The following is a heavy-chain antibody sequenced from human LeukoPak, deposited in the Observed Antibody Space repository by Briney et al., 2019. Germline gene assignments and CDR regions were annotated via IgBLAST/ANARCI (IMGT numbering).Heavy chain of an antibody. Sequence: GGSLRLSCAASGFTFSSYAMSWVRQAPGKGLEWVSVIYSGGSTYYADSVKGRFTISRDNSKNTLYLQMNSLRAEDTAVYYCARSQHDYDFWSGNQYNWFDPWGQGTLVTVSS. CDR1: GFTFSSYA. D-gene: IGHD3-3*01. J-gene: IGHJ5*02. CDR2: IYSGGST. CDR3: ARSQHDYDFWSGNQYNWFDP. V-gene: IGHV3-66*01.